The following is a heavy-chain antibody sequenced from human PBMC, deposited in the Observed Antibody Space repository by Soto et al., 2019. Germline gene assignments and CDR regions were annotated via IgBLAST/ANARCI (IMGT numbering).Heavy chain of an antibody. CDR1: GFTFSSYG. CDR2: IWYDGSNK. D-gene: IGHD6-19*01. V-gene: IGHV3-33*01. J-gene: IGHJ6*02. Sequence: PGGSLRLSCAASGFTFSSYGMHWVRQAPGKGLEWVAVIWYDGSNKYYADSVKGRFTISRDNSKNTLYLQMNSLRAEDTAVYYCARDGPVEQWLENYYYYGMDVWGQGTTVTVSS. CDR3: ARDGPVEQWLENYYYYGMDV.